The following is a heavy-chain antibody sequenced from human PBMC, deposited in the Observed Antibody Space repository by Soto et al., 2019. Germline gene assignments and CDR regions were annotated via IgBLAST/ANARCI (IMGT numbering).Heavy chain of an antibody. V-gene: IGHV3-23*01. D-gene: IGHD2-21*02. J-gene: IGHJ4*02. CDR2: ISGSGGST. Sequence: EVQLLESGGGLVQPGGSLRLSCAASGFTFSSYAMSWVRQAPGKGLEWVSAISGSGGSTYYADSVKGRFTISRDNSKNTLYLQMNSLRAEDTAVYYCAKGHPTPYCGGDCYSNGHHYWGQGTLVTVSS. CDR3: AKGHPTPYCGGDCYSNGHHY. CDR1: GFTFSSYA.